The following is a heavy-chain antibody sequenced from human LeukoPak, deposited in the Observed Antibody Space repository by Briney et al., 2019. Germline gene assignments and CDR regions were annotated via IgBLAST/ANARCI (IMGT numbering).Heavy chain of an antibody. CDR1: GGTFSSYT. J-gene: IGHJ4*02. V-gene: IGHV1-69*02. CDR2: ISPILGIA. CDR3: ARITGYSSGVVDY. Sequence: SVKVSCKASGGTFSSYTISWVRQAPGQGLEWMGRISPILGIANYAQKFQGRVTITPDKSTSTAYMELSSLRSEDTAAYYCARITGYSSGVVDYWGQGTLVTVSS. D-gene: IGHD6-19*01.